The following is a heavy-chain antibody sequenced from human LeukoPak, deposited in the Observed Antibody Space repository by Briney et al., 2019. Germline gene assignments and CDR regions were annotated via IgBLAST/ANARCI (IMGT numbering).Heavy chain of an antibody. J-gene: IGHJ4*02. V-gene: IGHV3-30*18. CDR2: ISYDGSNK. Sequence: GGSLRLSCAASGFTFSSYGMHWVRQAPGKGLEWVAVISYDGSNKYYADSVKGRFTISRDNSKNTLYLQMNSLRAEDTAVYYCAKCGYSGYDSWFDYWGQETLVTVSS. CDR1: GFTFSSYG. CDR3: AKCGYSGYDSWFDY. D-gene: IGHD5-12*01.